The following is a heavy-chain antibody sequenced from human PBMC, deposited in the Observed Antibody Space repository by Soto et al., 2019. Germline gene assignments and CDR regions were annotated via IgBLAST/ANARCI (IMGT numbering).Heavy chain of an antibody. V-gene: IGHV3-30-3*01. CDR1: GSTFSSYA. CDR3: ERADDGSSSLNY. Sequence: GGSLRLSCAASGSTFSSYAMHWVRQAPGKGLEWVAVISYDGSNKYYPDSVKGRFTISRDNSKNTLYLQMNSLRAEDTAVYYCERADDGSSSLNYWGQGTLVTVSS. CDR2: ISYDGSNK. J-gene: IGHJ4*02. D-gene: IGHD2-15*01.